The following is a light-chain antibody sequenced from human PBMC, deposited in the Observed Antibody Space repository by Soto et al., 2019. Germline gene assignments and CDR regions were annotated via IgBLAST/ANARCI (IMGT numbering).Light chain of an antibody. V-gene: IGLV2-14*01. CDR2: EVS. Sequence: QSALTQPASVSGSPGQSITISCTGTSSDIGGYNYVSWYQQHPGKAPKLMIYEVSNRPSGVPNRFSGSKSGNTASLTISGLQAEDEADYYCSSFRSTTTLFGGGTKLTVL. J-gene: IGLJ2*01. CDR1: SSDIGGYNY. CDR3: SSFRSTTTL.